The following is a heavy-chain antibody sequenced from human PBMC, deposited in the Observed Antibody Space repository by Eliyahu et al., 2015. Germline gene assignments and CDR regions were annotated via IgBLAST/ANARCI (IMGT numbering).Heavy chain of an antibody. D-gene: IGHD6-19*01. V-gene: IGHV1-69*01. CDR2: INAVFGTA. Sequence: QVQLVQSGAEVRRPGSSVKVSCKASGGTFTTYSISWVRQAPGQGLEWLGGINAVFGTANYAQKFQGRVTITADESTSTGYIEVSSLRSDDTAVYFCALEGGSSGPRWFDPWGQGTLVTVSS. CDR1: GGTFTTYS. CDR3: ALEGGSSGPRWFDP. J-gene: IGHJ5*02.